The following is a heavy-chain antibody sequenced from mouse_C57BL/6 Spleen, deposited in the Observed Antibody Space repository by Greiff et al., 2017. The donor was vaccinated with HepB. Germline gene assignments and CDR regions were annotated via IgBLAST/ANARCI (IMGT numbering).Heavy chain of an antibody. Sequence: QVQLQQSGAELAKPGASVKLSCKASGYTFTSYWMHWVKQRPGQGLEWIGYINPSSGYTKYNQKFKDKATLTADKSSSTAYMQLSSLTNEDSAVYYCATETGTGLRYFDVWGTGTTVTVSS. CDR3: ATETGTGLRYFDV. D-gene: IGHD4-1*01. J-gene: IGHJ1*03. CDR2: INPSSGYT. CDR1: GYTFTSYW. V-gene: IGHV1-7*01.